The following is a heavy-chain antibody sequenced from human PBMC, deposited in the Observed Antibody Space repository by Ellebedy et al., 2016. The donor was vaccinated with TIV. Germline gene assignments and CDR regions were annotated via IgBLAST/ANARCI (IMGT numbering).Heavy chain of an antibody. Sequence: GESLKISXVVSGFTFSGHWMTWVRQAPGKGLEWVANIKQDGSERYYLDSVKGRFTISRDNAKNSLYLQMNSLRAEDTAMYYCARDLNWDSYWGQGTLVTVSS. CDR1: GFTFSGHW. CDR2: IKQDGSER. D-gene: IGHD1-26*01. V-gene: IGHV3-7*01. CDR3: ARDLNWDSY. J-gene: IGHJ4*02.